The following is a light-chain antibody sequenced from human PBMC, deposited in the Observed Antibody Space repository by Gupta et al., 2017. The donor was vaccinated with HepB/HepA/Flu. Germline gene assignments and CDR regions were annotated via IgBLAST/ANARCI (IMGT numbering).Light chain of an antibody. CDR1: HNINNY. Sequence: DIQMTQSPSSLSASVGDRVNITCRASHNINNYLNWYRQGPGKAPELLIYGASSLQRGVPSRFSGSGSGTDFTLTVTSLQPEDFATYYCQQTHTLPQTFGPGTKVDMK. V-gene: IGKV1-39*01. CDR2: GAS. CDR3: QQTHTLPQT. J-gene: IGKJ3*01.